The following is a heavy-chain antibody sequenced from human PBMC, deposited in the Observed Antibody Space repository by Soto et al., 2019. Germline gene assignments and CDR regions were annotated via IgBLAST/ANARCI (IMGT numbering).Heavy chain of an antibody. V-gene: IGHV3-23*01. D-gene: IGHD6-19*01. CDR2: ISGSGGST. CDR1: GFTFSSYA. Sequence: EVQLLESGGGLVQPGGSLRLSCAASGFTFSSYAMSWVRQAPGKGLEWASAISGSGGSTYYADSVKGRFTISRDNSKNTLYLQMNSLRAEDTAVYYCAKGYAYSSGWYVYWGQGTLVTVSS. CDR3: AKGYAYSSGWYVY. J-gene: IGHJ4*02.